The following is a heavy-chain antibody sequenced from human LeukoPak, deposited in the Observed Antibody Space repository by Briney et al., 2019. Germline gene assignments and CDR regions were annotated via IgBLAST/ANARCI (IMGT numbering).Heavy chain of an antibody. D-gene: IGHD3-3*01. CDR1: GFTFSSYG. Sequence: PGGSLRLSCAASGFTFSSYGMHWVRQAPGKGLEWVAFIRFDGSNKYYADSVKGRFTISRDNSKNSLYLQMNSLRAEDTAVYYCARSYYDFWSGYFPFGYWGQGTLVTVSS. J-gene: IGHJ4*02. CDR3: ARSYYDFWSGYFPFGY. V-gene: IGHV3-30*02. CDR2: IRFDGSNK.